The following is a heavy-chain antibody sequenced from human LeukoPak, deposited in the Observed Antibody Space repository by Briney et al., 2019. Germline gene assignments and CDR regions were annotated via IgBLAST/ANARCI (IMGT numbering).Heavy chain of an antibody. D-gene: IGHD6-19*01. V-gene: IGHV1-2*02. CDR3: ARARVPIAVAGLYYFDY. J-gene: IGHJ4*02. Sequence: ASATVSCKAPGYSFTAYYIHWLRQAPGQGPEWMGWIKPDSGSSHYAQKFQGRVTMTRDTSSNSAYMDLTRLKSDDTAVYYCARARVPIAVAGLYYFDYWGQGALVTVSS. CDR2: IKPDSGSS. CDR1: GYSFTAYY.